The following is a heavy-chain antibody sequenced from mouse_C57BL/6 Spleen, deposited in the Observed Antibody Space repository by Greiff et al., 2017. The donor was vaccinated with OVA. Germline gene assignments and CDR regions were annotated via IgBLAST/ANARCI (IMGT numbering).Heavy chain of an antibody. J-gene: IGHJ4*01. Sequence: EVHLVESEGGLVQPGSSMKLSCTASGFTFSDYYMAWVRQVPEKGLEWVANINYDGSSTYYLDSLKSRFIISRDNAKNILYLQMSSLKSEDTATYYCARVYYDYDYYYAMDYWGQGTSVTVSS. D-gene: IGHD2-4*01. CDR2: INYDGSST. CDR1: GFTFSDYY. V-gene: IGHV5-16*01. CDR3: ARVYYDYDYYYAMDY.